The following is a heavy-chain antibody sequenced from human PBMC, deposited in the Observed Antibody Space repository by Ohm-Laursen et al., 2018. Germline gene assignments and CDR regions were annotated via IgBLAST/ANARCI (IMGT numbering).Heavy chain of an antibody. D-gene: IGHD5-24*01. CDR1: GFTFSNYE. CDR3: ARDLVEMATIGAFDI. CDR2: ISSGGINM. Sequence: SLRLSCTASGFTFSNYEMNWVRQAPGKGLEWVSYISSGGINMYYADSVRGRFTISRDNAKNSLYLQMNSLRAEDTAVYYCARDLVEMATIGAFDIWGQGTMVTVSS. J-gene: IGHJ3*02. V-gene: IGHV3-48*03.